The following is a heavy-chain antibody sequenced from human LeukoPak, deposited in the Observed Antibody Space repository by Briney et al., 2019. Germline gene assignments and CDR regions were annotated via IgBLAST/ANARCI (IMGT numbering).Heavy chain of an antibody. Sequence: PSETLSLTCAVYGGSFSGYYWSWIRQPPGKGLEWIGEINHSGSTNYNPSLKSRVTISVDTSKNQFSLKLSSVTAADTAVYYCARADYYGSGSYYRRANYFDYWGQGTLVTVSS. CDR3: ARADYYGSGSYYRRANYFDY. V-gene: IGHV4-34*01. J-gene: IGHJ4*02. CDR1: GGSFSGYY. D-gene: IGHD3-10*01. CDR2: INHSGST.